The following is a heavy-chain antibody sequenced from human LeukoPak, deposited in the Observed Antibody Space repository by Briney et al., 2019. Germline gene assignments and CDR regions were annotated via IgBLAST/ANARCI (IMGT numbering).Heavy chain of an antibody. CDR1: GFTFSSYA. CDR3: AKDSRGYDFPSSPDY. CDR2: ISGSGGST. Sequence: GGSLRLSCAASGFTFSSYAMSWGRQAPGKGLEWVSAISGSGGSTYYADSVKGRFTISRDNSKNTLYLQMNSLRAEDTAVYYCAKDSRGYDFPSSPDYWGQGTLVTVSS. V-gene: IGHV3-23*01. J-gene: IGHJ4*02. D-gene: IGHD5-12*01.